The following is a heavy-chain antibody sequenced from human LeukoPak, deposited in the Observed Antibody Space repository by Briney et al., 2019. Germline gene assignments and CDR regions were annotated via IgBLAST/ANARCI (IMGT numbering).Heavy chain of an antibody. V-gene: IGHV1-18*01. Sequence: GASVKVSCKASGYTFTSYGISWVRQAPGQGLEWMGWISAYNGNTNYAQKLQGRVTMTTDTSTSTAYMELRSLRSDDTAVYYCARELRITMVRGVRREGADYWGQGTLVTVSS. CDR3: ARELRITMVRGVRREGADY. CDR1: GYTFTSYG. D-gene: IGHD3-10*01. CDR2: ISAYNGNT. J-gene: IGHJ4*02.